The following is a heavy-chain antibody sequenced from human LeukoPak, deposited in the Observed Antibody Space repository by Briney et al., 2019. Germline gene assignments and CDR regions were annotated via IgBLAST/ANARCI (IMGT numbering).Heavy chain of an antibody. CDR3: ARHVPLSYSNYGEFDP. CDR2: IYYSGST. J-gene: IGHJ5*02. Sequence: SETLSLTCTVSGGSIGSYYWSWIRQPPGKGLEWIGYIYYSGSTNYNPSLKSRVTISVDTSKNQFSLKLSSVTAADTAVYYCARHVPLSYSNYGEFDPWGQGTLVTVFS. D-gene: IGHD4-11*01. V-gene: IGHV4-59*08. CDR1: GGSIGSYY.